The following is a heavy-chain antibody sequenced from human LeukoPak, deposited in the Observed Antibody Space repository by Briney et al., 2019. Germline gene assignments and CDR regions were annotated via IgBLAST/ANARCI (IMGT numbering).Heavy chain of an antibody. D-gene: IGHD5-18*01. CDR1: GFTFSSYA. Sequence: PGGSLRLSCAASGFTFSSYAMRWVRQAPGKGLEWVSGISGSGGSTHYADSVKGRFTISRDNSKNTLYLQTNSLRAEDTAVYYCAKGEGYSYGLQDYWGQGTLVTVSS. CDR3: AKGEGYSYGLQDY. V-gene: IGHV3-23*01. J-gene: IGHJ4*02. CDR2: ISGSGGST.